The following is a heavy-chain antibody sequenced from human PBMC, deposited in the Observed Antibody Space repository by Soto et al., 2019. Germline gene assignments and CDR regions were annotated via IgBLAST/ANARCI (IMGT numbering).Heavy chain of an antibody. Sequence: EVQLLESGGGLVQPGGSLRLSCAASGFTFSSYAMSWVRQAPGKGLEWVSAISGSGGRTYYADSVKGRFTISRDNSKNTLYLQMNSLRAEDTAVYYCAKARGALGIVVVVAATDWGQGTLVTVSS. CDR1: GFTFSSYA. V-gene: IGHV3-23*01. D-gene: IGHD2-15*01. J-gene: IGHJ4*02. CDR2: ISGSGGRT. CDR3: AKARGALGIVVVVAATD.